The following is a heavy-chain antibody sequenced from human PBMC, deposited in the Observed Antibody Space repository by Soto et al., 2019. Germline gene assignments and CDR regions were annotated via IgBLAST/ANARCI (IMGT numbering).Heavy chain of an antibody. J-gene: IGHJ4*02. D-gene: IGHD1-26*01. Sequence: QVTLKESGPVLVKPTETLTLTCTVSGFSLSKARMGVSWIRQPPGKALEWLALIFWNDERSYNTSLKSRLTISMETSKSQVVLTMTNVDPVNTGTYFCARALREGLPIYYFDSWGQGTLVTVSS. CDR1: GFSLSKARMG. CDR2: IFWNDER. CDR3: ARALREGLPIYYFDS. V-gene: IGHV2-26*01.